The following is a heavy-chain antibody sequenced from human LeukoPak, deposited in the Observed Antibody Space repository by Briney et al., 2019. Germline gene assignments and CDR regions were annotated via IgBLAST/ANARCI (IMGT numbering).Heavy chain of an antibody. CDR1: GFSFSSHW. Sequence: GGSLRLSCAASGFSFSSHWVHWVRQAPGKGLVWVSRINSDGSSTSYADSVKGRFTISRDNAKNTLYLQMNSLRAEDTAVYYCARVGDSSGRDYWGQGTLVTVSS. J-gene: IGHJ4*02. CDR3: ARVGDSSGRDY. V-gene: IGHV3-74*01. CDR2: INSDGSST. D-gene: IGHD6-19*01.